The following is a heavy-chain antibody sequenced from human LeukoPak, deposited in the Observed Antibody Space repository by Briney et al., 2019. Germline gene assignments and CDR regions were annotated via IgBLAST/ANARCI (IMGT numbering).Heavy chain of an antibody. V-gene: IGHV4-34*01. Sequence: SETLSLTCTVSGGSISSYYWSWIRQPPGKGLEWIGEINHSGSTNYNPSLKSRVTISVDTSKNQFSLKLSSVTAADTAVYYCARGVQMATIPPFDYWGQGTLVTVSS. J-gene: IGHJ4*02. CDR2: INHSGST. CDR1: GGSISSYY. D-gene: IGHD5-24*01. CDR3: ARGVQMATIPPFDY.